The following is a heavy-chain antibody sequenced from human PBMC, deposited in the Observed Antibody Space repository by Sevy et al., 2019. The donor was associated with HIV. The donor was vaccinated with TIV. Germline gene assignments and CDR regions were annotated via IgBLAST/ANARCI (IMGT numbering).Heavy chain of an antibody. CDR1: GFTFGDYA. CDR3: TRGGGYYYGMDV. CDR2: IRSKAYGGTT. J-gene: IGHJ6*02. Sequence: GGSLRLSCTASGFTFGDYAMSWVRQAPGKGLEWVGFIRSKAYGGTTENAASVKGRFTISRDDSKSIAYLQMNSLKTEDTAVYYCTRGGGYYYGMDVWGQGTTVTVSS. V-gene: IGHV3-49*04. D-gene: IGHD2-15*01.